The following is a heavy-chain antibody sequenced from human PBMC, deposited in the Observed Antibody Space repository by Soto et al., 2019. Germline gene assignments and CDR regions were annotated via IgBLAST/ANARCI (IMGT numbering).Heavy chain of an antibody. CDR1: GFTFSSYW. CDR3: ARDGLSFTIFGVVIRSLLDY. J-gene: IGHJ4*02. CDR2: IKQDGSEK. V-gene: IGHV3-7*05. D-gene: IGHD3-3*01. Sequence: PGGSLRLSCAASGFTFSSYWMSWVRQAPGKGLEWVANIKQDGSEKYYVDSVKGRFTISRDNAKNSLYLQMNSLRAEDTAVYYCARDGLSFTIFGVVIRSLLDYWGQGTLVTSPQ.